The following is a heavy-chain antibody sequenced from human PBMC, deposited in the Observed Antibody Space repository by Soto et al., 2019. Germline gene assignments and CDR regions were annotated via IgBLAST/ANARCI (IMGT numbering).Heavy chain of an antibody. Sequence: EVQVVESGGGLVQPGGSLRLSCAASGFTFSNYWMHWVRQVPGKGLLWVSRISPGGSATAYADSVKGRFTISRDNVKNTLYLQMNNLRAEDSALYYCTRSVHPSYCSGGLYTYCFDYSGQGTLVTVSS. CDR2: ISPGGSAT. V-gene: IGHV3-74*01. CDR3: TRSVHPSYCSGGLYTYCFDY. CDR1: GFTFSNYW. J-gene: IGHJ4*02. D-gene: IGHD3-10*01.